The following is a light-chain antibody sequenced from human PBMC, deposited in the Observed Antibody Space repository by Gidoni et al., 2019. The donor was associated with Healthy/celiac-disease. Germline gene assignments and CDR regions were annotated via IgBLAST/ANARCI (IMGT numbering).Light chain of an antibody. Sequence: DIQMPQSPSSLSASVGDRVTITCRASQSISSYLNCYQQKPGKATKLLIYAACSLQSGVPSRFSGSGCGTDCTHTISSLQPEDVGTYYCQQSYSTPLTCGGGTKVEIK. CDR2: AAC. CDR3: QQSYSTPLT. CDR1: QSISSY. J-gene: IGKJ4*02. V-gene: IGKV1-39*01.